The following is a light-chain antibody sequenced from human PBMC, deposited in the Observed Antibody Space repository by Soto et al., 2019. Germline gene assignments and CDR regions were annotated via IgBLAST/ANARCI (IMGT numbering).Light chain of an antibody. J-gene: IGLJ3*02. V-gene: IGLV1-40*01. CDR3: QSYDNSLSGARV. CDR1: SSNIGAGYG. CDR2: DDN. Sequence: QSVLTQPPSVCGAPGQRGTISCTGSSSNIGAGYGVHWYQQLPGTAPKLLIYDDNSRPSGVPDRFSGSKSGTSASLAITGRQAEDEAEYYCQSYDNSLSGARVSGGGTKLTVL.